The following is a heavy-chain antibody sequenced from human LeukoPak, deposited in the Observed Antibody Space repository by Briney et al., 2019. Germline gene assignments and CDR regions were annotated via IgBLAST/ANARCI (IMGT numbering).Heavy chain of an antibody. CDR1: GGSVSSGSYY. Sequence: SETLSLTCTVSGGSVSSGSYYWSWIRQPPGKGLEWIGYIHYSGSTYYNPSLKSRVTTSVDTSKNQFSLILSSVTAADTAVYYCARLMWSWSLDYWGQGTLVTVSS. J-gene: IGHJ4*02. D-gene: IGHD2-21*01. CDR3: ARLMWSWSLDY. V-gene: IGHV4-61*01. CDR2: IHYSGST.